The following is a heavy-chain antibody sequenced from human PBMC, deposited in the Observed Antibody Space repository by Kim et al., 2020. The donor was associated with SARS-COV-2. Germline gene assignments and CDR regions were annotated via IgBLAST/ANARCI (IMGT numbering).Heavy chain of an antibody. Sequence: ASVKVSCKASGYTFTSYGISWVRQAPGQGLEWMGWISAYNGNTNYAQKLQGRVTMTTDTSTSTAYMELRSLRSDDTAVYYCAITLLGVVTAIPLESWGQGTLVTVSS. D-gene: IGHD2-21*02. CDR2: ISAYNGNT. V-gene: IGHV1-18*01. J-gene: IGHJ4*02. CDR3: AITLLGVVTAIPLES. CDR1: GYTFTSYG.